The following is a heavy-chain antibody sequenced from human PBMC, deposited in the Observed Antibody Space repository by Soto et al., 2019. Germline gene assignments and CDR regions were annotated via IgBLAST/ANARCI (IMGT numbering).Heavy chain of an antibody. V-gene: IGHV3-23*01. CDR2: ISGSGGSA. D-gene: IGHD6-19*01. J-gene: IGHJ6*02. CDR3: EKDIRGWYWDDHYGLDV. Sequence: EVQLLESGGGLIQPGGSLRLSCAASGFTFSSYAMSWVRQAPVKGLEWVSGISGSGGSAYYADSVKGRFIISRDNSKNTIYMQINSMRDEDTAVYYCEKDIRGWYWDDHYGLDVWGLGTTVIASS. CDR1: GFTFSSYA.